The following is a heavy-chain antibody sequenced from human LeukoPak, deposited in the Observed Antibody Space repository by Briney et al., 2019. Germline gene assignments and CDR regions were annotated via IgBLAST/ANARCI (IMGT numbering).Heavy chain of an antibody. D-gene: IGHD3-10*01. CDR1: GYTFTDYY. Sequence: GASVKVSCKASGYTFTDYYIHWVRQAPGLGLEWMGWINPKSGGTNYAQKFQGWVTMTRDTSISTAHVDLSRLKSDDTAVYYCARDSGTSREVLTWFDPWGQGTLVTVSS. CDR2: INPKSGGT. J-gene: IGHJ5*02. CDR3: ARDSGTSREVLTWFDP. V-gene: IGHV1-2*04.